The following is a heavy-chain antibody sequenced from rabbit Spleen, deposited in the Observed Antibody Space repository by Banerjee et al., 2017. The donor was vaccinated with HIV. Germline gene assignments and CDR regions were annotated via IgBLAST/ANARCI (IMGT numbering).Heavy chain of an antibody. D-gene: IGHD6-1*01. CDR2: INMVTGKS. V-gene: IGHV1S45*01. J-gene: IGHJ4*01. CDR1: GFSFSDKDV. Sequence: QEQLVESGGGLVQPEGSLTLTCKASGFSFSDKDVMCWVRQAPGKGLEWITCINMVTGKSVYASWAKGRFIMSRTSSTTVTLQMTSLTAADTATYFCARDSIYASFFSVAYALSLWGPGTLVTVS. CDR3: ARDSIYASFFSVAYALSL.